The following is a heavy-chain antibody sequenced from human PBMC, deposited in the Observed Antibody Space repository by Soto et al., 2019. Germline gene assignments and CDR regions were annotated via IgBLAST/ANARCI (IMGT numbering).Heavy chain of an antibody. CDR2: ISYDGSDK. V-gene: IGHV3-30*03. Sequence: QVQLVESGGGVVQPGRSLRLSCAASGFTFSSYAMHWVRQAPGKGLEWVAVISYDGSDKYYADSVKGRFTISRDNSKNARNLNMHGLRADDTAVYYCARALGELSLDSYDYWGQGALITVS. CDR1: GFTFSSYA. D-gene: IGHD3-16*02. CDR3: ARALGELSLDSYDY. J-gene: IGHJ4*02.